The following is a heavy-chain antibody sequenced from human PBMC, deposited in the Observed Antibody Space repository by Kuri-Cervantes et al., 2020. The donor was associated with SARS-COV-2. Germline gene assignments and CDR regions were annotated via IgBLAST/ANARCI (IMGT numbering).Heavy chain of an antibody. J-gene: IGHJ5*02. CDR3: ATKLFGEHWFDP. V-gene: IGHV4-61*01. Sequence: SETLSLTCTVSGASMSDPMSHYYWNWIRLTPGKGLEWIGYIFHTGSNSQNPSLKSRVTISLDTSKNQFSLSLNSVTPADTAVYYCATKLFGEHWFDPWGRESWSPSPQ. CDR2: IFHTGSN. CDR1: GASMSDPMSHYY. D-gene: IGHD3-10*01.